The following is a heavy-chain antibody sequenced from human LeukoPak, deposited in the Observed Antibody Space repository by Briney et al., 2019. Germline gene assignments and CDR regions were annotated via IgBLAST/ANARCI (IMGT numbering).Heavy chain of an antibody. CDR3: ARQEMNYYYGSYMDV. CDR2: IYPADSDT. Sequence: GESLKISCKSSGYDITSYWIAWVRQMPGKGLEWMGIIYPADSDTRYSPSFQGQVTISADKSISTAYVQWSSLKASDTAMYYCARQEMNYYYGSYMDVWGKGTTVTISS. D-gene: IGHD3-10*01. J-gene: IGHJ6*03. CDR1: GYDITSYW. V-gene: IGHV5-51*01.